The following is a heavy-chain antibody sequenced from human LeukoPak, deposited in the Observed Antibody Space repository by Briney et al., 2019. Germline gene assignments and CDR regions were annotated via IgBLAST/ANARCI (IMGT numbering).Heavy chain of an antibody. Sequence: PGGSLRLSCAASGFTVSSNYMSWVRQAPGKGLEWVSVIYSGGSTYYADSVKGRFTISRDNSKNTLYLQMNSLRVEDTAVYYCARHGSITMVRGRLRYYYMDVWGKGTTVTISS. V-gene: IGHV3-53*01. CDR3: ARHGSITMVRGRLRYYYMDV. D-gene: IGHD3-10*01. CDR1: GFTVSSNY. J-gene: IGHJ6*03. CDR2: IYSGGST.